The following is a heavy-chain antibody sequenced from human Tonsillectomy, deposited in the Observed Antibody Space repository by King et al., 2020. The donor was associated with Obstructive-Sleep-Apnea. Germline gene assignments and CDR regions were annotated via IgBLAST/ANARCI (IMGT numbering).Heavy chain of an antibody. CDR1: GFTFSSYS. J-gene: IGHJ4*02. V-gene: IGHV3-48*04. D-gene: IGHD3-22*01. Sequence: VQLVESGGGLVQPGGSLRLSCAASGFTFSSYSMNWVSQAPGKGLELVSYISSSSSTIYYADSVKGRFTISRDNAKNSLYMQMNSLRAEDTAVYYCASSGYSYWGQGTLVTVSS. CDR2: ISSSSSTI. CDR3: ASSGYSY.